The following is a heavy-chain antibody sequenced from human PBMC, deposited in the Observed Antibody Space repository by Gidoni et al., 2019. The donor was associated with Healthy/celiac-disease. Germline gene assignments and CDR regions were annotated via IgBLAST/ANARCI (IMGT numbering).Heavy chain of an antibody. Sequence: QVQLVESGGGVVQPGRSLRLSCAASGFTFSSYAMHWGRQAPGKGLEWVAVISYDGSNKYYADSVKGRFTISRDNSKNTLYLQMNSLRAEDTAVYYCARHAPSGEHYYYGMDVWGQGTTVTVSS. D-gene: IGHD6-25*01. CDR3: ARHAPSGEHYYYGMDV. J-gene: IGHJ6*02. CDR2: ISYDGSNK. CDR1: GFTFSSYA. V-gene: IGHV3-30-3*01.